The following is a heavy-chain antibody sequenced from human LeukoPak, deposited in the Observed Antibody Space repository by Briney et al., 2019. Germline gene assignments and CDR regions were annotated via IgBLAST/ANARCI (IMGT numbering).Heavy chain of an antibody. CDR2: ISAKNGNT. D-gene: IGHD1-26*01. Sequence: ASVKLSCKASGYNFMRYGITWVRQAPGQGLEWMGWISAKNGNTNYAQKLQGRVTMATDTSTSTAYVELRSLRSDDTAVYYCVRVGRSREDDTFDIWGQGTMVTVSS. CDR3: VRVGRSREDDTFDI. J-gene: IGHJ3*02. V-gene: IGHV1-18*01. CDR1: GYNFMRYG.